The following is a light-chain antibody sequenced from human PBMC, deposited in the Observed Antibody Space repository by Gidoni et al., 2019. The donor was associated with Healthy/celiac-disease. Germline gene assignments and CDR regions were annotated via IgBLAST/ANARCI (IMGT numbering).Light chain of an antibody. J-gene: IGKJ4*01. CDR1: QSISSW. CDR2: KAS. CDR3: QQYNSPLT. V-gene: IGKV1-5*03. Sequence: DIQMTQSPSTMSASVGDSVTITCRASQSISSWLAWYQQNPGKAPKLLIYKASSLESGVPSRFSGIGSGTEFTLTISSLQPDDFATYYCQQYNSPLTFGGGTKVEIK.